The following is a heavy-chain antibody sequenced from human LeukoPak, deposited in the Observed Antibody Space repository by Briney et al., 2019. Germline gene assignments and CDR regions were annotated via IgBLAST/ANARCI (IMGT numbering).Heavy chain of an antibody. CDR3: ARGPTTMVRGVIGFDP. Sequence: SQTLSLTCTVSGGSISSGSYYWSWIRQPAGKGLEWIGRIYTSGSTNYNPSLKSRVTISVDTSKNQFCLKLSSVTAADTAVYYCARGPTTMVRGVIGFDPWGQGTLVTVSS. D-gene: IGHD3-10*01. CDR2: IYTSGST. V-gene: IGHV4-61*02. J-gene: IGHJ5*02. CDR1: GGSISSGSYY.